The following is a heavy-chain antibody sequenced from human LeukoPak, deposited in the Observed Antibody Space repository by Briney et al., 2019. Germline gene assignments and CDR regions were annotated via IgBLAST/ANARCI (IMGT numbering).Heavy chain of an antibody. V-gene: IGHV1-46*01. CDR3: AREGHRSSSLLGAFDI. D-gene: IGHD6-13*01. CDR1: GYTFTGYY. J-gene: IGHJ3*02. CDR2: INPTGGTT. Sequence: GASVKVSCKASGYTFTGYYMHWVRQAPGQGPEWMGIINPTGGTTSYAQKFQGRVTMTRDTSTSTVYMELSSLRSEDTAVYHCAREGHRSSSLLGAFDIWGQGTMVTVSS.